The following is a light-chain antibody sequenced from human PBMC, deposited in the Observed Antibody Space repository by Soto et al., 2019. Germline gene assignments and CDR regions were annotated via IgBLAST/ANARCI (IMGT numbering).Light chain of an antibody. Sequence: EIVLTQSPGTLSLSPGERATLTCRASHSVSSSYLAWYQQKPGQAPRLLIYGASSRATGIPDRFSGSGSGTDFTLTTSRLEPEDFAVYYCQQYDSSPLTFGGGTKVEIK. CDR3: QQYDSSPLT. J-gene: IGKJ4*01. CDR1: HSVSSSY. V-gene: IGKV3-20*01. CDR2: GAS.